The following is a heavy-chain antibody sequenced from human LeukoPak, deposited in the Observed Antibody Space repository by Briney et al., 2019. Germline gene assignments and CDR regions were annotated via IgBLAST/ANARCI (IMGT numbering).Heavy chain of an antibody. Sequence: SETLSLTCAVYGGSFSGYYWSWIRQPPGKGLEWIGEINHSGSTNYNPSLRSRVNISVDTSKNQFSLKLSSVTAADTAVYYCARRGRIAAAGYFDYWGQGTLVTVSS. CDR1: GGSFSGYY. J-gene: IGHJ4*02. CDR3: ARRGRIAAAGYFDY. CDR2: INHSGST. V-gene: IGHV4-34*01. D-gene: IGHD6-13*01.